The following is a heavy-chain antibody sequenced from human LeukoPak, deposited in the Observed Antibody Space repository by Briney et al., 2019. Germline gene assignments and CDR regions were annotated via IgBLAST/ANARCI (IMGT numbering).Heavy chain of an antibody. D-gene: IGHD1-26*01. Sequence: PSETLSLTCTVSGYSISSGYYWGWIRQPPGKGLEWIGSIYHSGSTYYNPSLKSRVTISVDRSKNQFSLKLSSVTAADTAVYYCARVGELLSLFDYRGQGTLVTVSS. CDR2: IYHSGST. J-gene: IGHJ4*02. CDR1: GYSISSGYY. V-gene: IGHV4-38-2*02. CDR3: ARVGELLSLFDY.